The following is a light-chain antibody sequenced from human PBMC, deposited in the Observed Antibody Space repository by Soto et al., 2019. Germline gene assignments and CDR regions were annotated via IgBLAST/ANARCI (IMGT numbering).Light chain of an antibody. J-gene: IGLJ1*01. CDR1: SLDVGRYNC. CDR2: EVN. Sequence: QSVPTTPPSASGFPGQSVAISCTGTSLDVGRYNCVSRYQHHPGKAPKLMINEVNKLPSGVPDRFSGSKSGNTASLTVSGLQSDDEAEYYCSPYAGSSNVFATGTKVTVL. CDR3: SPYAGSSNV. V-gene: IGLV2-8*01.